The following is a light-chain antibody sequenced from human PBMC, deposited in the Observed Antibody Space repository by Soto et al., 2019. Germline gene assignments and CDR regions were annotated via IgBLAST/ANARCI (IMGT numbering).Light chain of an antibody. CDR2: GAS. Sequence: DIQMTQSPSSLSASVGDRVTITCRASQNIHSYLNWYQHKPGKAPKLLIYGASNLQSGVPSRFSGSGSGTDFTLTISGLQREDFASYYCQQSYSTPFAFGPGTKVYVK. CDR3: QQSYSTPFA. CDR1: QNIHSY. V-gene: IGKV1-39*01. J-gene: IGKJ3*01.